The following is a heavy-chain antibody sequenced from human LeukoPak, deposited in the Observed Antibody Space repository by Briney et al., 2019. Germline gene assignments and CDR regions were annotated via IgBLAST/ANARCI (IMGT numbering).Heavy chain of an antibody. V-gene: IGHV4-31*03. J-gene: IGHJ4*02. CDR1: GGSISSGGYY. D-gene: IGHD4-11*01. CDR2: IYYSGNT. Sequence: TSETLSLTCTVSGGSISSGGYYWSWIRQHPGKGLEWIGYIYYSGNTYYNPSLKSRVTISVDTSKNQFSLKLSSVTAADTAVYYCARDSLYDYSNRFDYWGQGTLVTVSS. CDR3: ARDSLYDYSNRFDY.